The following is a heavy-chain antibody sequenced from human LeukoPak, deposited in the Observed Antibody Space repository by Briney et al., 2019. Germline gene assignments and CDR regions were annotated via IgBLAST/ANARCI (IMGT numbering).Heavy chain of an antibody. V-gene: IGHV3-21*01. D-gene: IGHD3-9*01. CDR1: GFTFSSYS. CDR3: ARNGGLGTYYDILTGYYYYYGMDV. Sequence: GGSLRLSCTASGFTFSSYSMNWVRQAPGKGLEWVSSISSSSSYIYYADSVKGRFTISRDNAKNSLYLQMNSLRAEDTAVYYCARNGGLGTYYDILTGYYYYYGMDVWGQGTTVTVSS. J-gene: IGHJ6*02. CDR2: ISSSSSYI.